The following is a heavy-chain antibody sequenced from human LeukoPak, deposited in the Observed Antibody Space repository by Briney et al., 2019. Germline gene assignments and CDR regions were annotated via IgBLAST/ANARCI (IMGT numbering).Heavy chain of an antibody. CDR3: AASIALTGNFFDY. Sequence: ASVKVSCKTAGYTFTGYYMHWVRQAPGQGLEWMGRINPKSGGTDYAQKFQGRVTMTRDTSNSTAYMDLSRLRSDDTAVYYCAASIALTGNFFDYWGQGTLVTVSS. CDR1: GYTFTGYY. D-gene: IGHD6-19*01. J-gene: IGHJ4*02. CDR2: INPKSGGT. V-gene: IGHV1-2*02.